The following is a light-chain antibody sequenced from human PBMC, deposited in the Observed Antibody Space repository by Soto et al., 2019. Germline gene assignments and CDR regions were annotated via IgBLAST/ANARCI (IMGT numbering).Light chain of an antibody. CDR3: QHFDKLPLT. CDR1: QDIPNS. Sequence: DIQMTQSPSSLSASLGDRVTITCQASQDIPNSLNRYQQKPRKAHKILIYDASVLEAGVPSRFRGGGSGTHFNLTITSLQAEYVATNYCQHFDKLPLTFGGGTNVEIK. V-gene: IGKV1-33*01. CDR2: DAS. J-gene: IGKJ4*01.